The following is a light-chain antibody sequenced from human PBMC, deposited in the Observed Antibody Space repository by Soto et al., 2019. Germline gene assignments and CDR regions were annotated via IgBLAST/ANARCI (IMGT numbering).Light chain of an antibody. V-gene: IGLV2-14*01. J-gene: IGLJ1*01. CDR3: SSYTSSHYV. Sequence: QSALTQPASVSRSPGQSITISCTGTSSDVGGYNYVSWYQQHPDKAPKLMIYDVSNRPSGVSNRFSGSKSGNTASLTISGLQAEDEADYYCSSYTSSHYVFGTGTKLTVL. CDR1: SSDVGGYNY. CDR2: DVS.